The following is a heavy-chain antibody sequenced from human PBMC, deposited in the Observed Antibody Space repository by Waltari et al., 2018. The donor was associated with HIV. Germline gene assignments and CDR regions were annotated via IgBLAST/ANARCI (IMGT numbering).Heavy chain of an antibody. CDR2: VNDSGNT. CDR3: ARGRRIQLWDETRYFDS. D-gene: IGHD5-18*01. CDR1: GESFRGHH. J-gene: IGHJ4*02. Sequence: QVQLQQWGAGLLKSSETLSLTCAVYGESFRGHHWSWIRQTPGKGLEWIGEVNDSGNTYYKPTLESRVTISVDTSKNQFSLKVTSVTAADTAVYYCARGRRIQLWDETRYFDSWGRGTLVTVSS. V-gene: IGHV4-34*01.